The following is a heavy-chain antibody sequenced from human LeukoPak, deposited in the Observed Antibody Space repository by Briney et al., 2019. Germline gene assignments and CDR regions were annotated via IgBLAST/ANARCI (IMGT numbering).Heavy chain of an antibody. J-gene: IGHJ4*02. CDR2: ISYDGSDE. D-gene: IGHD3-10*01. CDR3: ARAPVIDYYGSGSYFDY. V-gene: IGHV3-30*03. CDR1: GFTFSNYG. Sequence: GGSLRLSCAASGFTFSNYGMHWVRQAPGKGLAWVAVISYDGSDESYADSVKGRFTISRDNAKNSLYLQMTSLRDEDTAVYYCARAPVIDYYGSGSYFDYWGQGTLVTVSS.